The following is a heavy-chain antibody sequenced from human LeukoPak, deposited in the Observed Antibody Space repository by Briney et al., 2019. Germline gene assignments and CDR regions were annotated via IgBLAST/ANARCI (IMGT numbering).Heavy chain of an antibody. V-gene: IGHV4-30-2*01. Sequence: SQTLSLTCAVSGGSLSSGGYSWSWLRQPPGKGLEWIGYIYHSGSTYYNPSLKSRVTISVDRSKNQFSLKLSSVTAADTAVYYCARERKIGYSSSWYPDYWGQGTLVTVSS. CDR2: IYHSGST. J-gene: IGHJ4*02. CDR1: GGSLSSGGYS. D-gene: IGHD6-13*01. CDR3: ARERKIGYSSSWYPDY.